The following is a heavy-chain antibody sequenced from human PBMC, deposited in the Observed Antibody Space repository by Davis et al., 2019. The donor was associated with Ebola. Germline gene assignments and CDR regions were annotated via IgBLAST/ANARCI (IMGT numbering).Heavy chain of an antibody. Sequence: ASVKVSCKASGYTFTGYYIHWVRQAPGQGLEWMGWINPNSGDTNIAQRFQHRVTMTSDTPMSAAHMEVTMLTSDDTAVYYCARDPAADYGGKLDYWGQGTLVTVSS. CDR2: INPNSGDT. CDR1: GYTFTGYY. V-gene: IGHV1-2*02. J-gene: IGHJ4*02. CDR3: ARDPAADYGGKLDY. D-gene: IGHD4-23*01.